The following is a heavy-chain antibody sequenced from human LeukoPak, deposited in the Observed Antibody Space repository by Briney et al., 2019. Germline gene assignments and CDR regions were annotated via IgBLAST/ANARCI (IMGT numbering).Heavy chain of an antibody. V-gene: IGHV1-2*06. Sequence: GASVKVSCKASGYTFTGYHMHWVRQAPGQGLEWMGRINPNSGDTNYAQKFQDRVTMTRNTSISTAYMELSSLRSDDTAVYYCARGPPNWGYDYWGPGTLVTVSS. D-gene: IGHD7-27*01. CDR1: GYTFTGYH. CDR3: ARGPPNWGYDY. J-gene: IGHJ4*02. CDR2: INPNSGDT.